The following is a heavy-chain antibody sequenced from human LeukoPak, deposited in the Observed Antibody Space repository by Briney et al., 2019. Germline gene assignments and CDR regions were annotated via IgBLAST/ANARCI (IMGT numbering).Heavy chain of an antibody. D-gene: IGHD1-26*01. J-gene: IGHJ6*02. V-gene: IGHV3-43*02. Sequence: GGSLRLSCAASGTNFERYAMHWVRQRPGKGLEWVGVISADGKADHADAVKGRFTVSRDNSKDSLSLQMSSLRDEDTALYYCATWAFYHDLDVWGQGTTVIVSS. CDR2: ISADGKA. CDR1: GTNFERYA. CDR3: ATWAFYHDLDV.